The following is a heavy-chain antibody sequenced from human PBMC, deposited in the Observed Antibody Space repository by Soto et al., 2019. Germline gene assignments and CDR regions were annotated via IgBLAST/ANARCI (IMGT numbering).Heavy chain of an antibody. V-gene: IGHV4-59*01. CDR3: ARREEAFFYYGLDV. CDR2: IYDTGISGYTPST. Sequence: LSLTCTVSGGSITSSYWSWIRRPPGKGLEWIAYIYDTGISGYTPSTSYNPSLRSRVTRSVDTSKRHLSMKLTSVNAADMSVYYCARREEAFFYYGLDVWGQGITVTVSS. CDR1: GGSITSSY. J-gene: IGHJ6*02.